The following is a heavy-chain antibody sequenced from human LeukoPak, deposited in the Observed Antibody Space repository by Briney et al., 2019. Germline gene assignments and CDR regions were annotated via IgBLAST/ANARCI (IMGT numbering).Heavy chain of an antibody. D-gene: IGHD4-23*01. CDR1: GGSISSYY. CDR2: IYYTGST. J-gene: IGHJ5*02. Sequence: SETLSLTCTVSGGSISSYYWSWIRQPPGKRLEWIGYIYYTGSTNYNASLKSRVTISLDTPNYQISLKLSSVTAADTAVYYCARHGSIREGRWWFDPWGQGTLVTVSS. V-gene: IGHV4-59*08. CDR3: ARHGSIREGRWWFDP.